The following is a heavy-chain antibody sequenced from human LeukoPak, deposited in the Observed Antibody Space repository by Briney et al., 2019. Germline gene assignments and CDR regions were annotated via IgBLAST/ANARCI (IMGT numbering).Heavy chain of an antibody. CDR3: ARGGGLGV. CDR1: GFTFSSYW. J-gene: IGHJ6*02. Sequence: GGSLRLSCAASGFTFSSYWMNWARHAPGKGLEWVASINHNGNVNYYVDSVKGRFTISRDNAKNSLYLQMSNLRAEDTAVYFCARGGGLGVWGQGATVTVSS. CDR2: INHNGNVN. V-gene: IGHV3-7*03. D-gene: IGHD3-16*01.